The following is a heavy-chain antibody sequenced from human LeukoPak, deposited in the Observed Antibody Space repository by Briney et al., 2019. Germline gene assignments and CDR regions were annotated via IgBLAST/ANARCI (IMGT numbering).Heavy chain of an antibody. CDR1: GFTFHHYA. J-gene: IGHJ4*02. CDR3: AKDKAPLYSGYDWDLDF. V-gene: IGHV3-9*01. CDR2: IGWNSAYI. Sequence: GRSQRLSCAASGFTFHHYAIDWVRQVPGNGLEWVSGIGWNSAYIGYADSVKGRFTISRDNAKNSVYLQMNSLRAEDTALYYCAKDKAPLYSGYDWDLDFWGQGTMVTVSS. D-gene: IGHD5-12*01.